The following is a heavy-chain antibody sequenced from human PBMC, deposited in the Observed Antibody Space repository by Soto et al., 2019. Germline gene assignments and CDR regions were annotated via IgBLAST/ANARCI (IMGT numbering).Heavy chain of an antibody. Sequence: QVQLQESGPGLVKPSQTLSLTCSVSGGSISNDDYYWSWIRQSPGKGLEWIGHIHHSGSAHYNPSLTGRMIMSLDTSKSQSSLDLTSVTAADTAIYYCSRLGYCSGGSCHNYWGQGTLVTVPS. J-gene: IGHJ4*02. CDR1: GGSISNDDYY. V-gene: IGHV4-30-4*01. D-gene: IGHD2-15*01. CDR2: IHHSGSA. CDR3: SRLGYCSGGSCHNY.